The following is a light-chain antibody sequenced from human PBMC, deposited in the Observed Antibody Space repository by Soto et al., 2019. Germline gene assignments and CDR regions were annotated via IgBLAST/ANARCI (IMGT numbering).Light chain of an antibody. CDR2: DAS. CDR1: QSVSSY. Sequence: EIVLTQSPATLSLSPGERATLSCRASQSVSSYLAWYQQKPGQAPRLLIYDASNRATGIPARFSGSGSGTDLTLTIGSLEPEDFAVHYCQQRSEWPPFTFGPGTKVDIK. CDR3: QQRSEWPPFT. J-gene: IGKJ3*01. V-gene: IGKV3-11*01.